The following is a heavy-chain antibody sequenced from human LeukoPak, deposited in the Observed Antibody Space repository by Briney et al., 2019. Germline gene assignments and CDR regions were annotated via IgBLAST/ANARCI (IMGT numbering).Heavy chain of an antibody. V-gene: IGHV5-51*01. CDR3: ARHLREQVDRWLDP. CDR2: ISPGSSQT. J-gene: IGHJ5*02. CDR1: GYSFTNYW. Sequence: GESLKISCKGSGYSFTNYWIAWVRQMPGKGLEWMGLISPGSSQTRYSPSFQGQVVISADKSTSTAYLQWSSLKASDTARYYCARHLREQVDRWLDPWGQGTLVTVSS. D-gene: IGHD3-16*01.